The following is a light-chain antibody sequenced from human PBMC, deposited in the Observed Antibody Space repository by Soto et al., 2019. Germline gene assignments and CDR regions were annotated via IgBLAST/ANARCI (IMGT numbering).Light chain of an antibody. Sequence: DIVLTQSPGTLSLSPGERATLSCRASQSVSSSYLAWYEQKPGQAPRFIIYSASSRATGIQDRFSGIGSGTDFTLTISRLEPEDLAVYYGQQYGRSPTTLGQVTKVDIK. CDR2: SAS. J-gene: IGKJ1*01. V-gene: IGKV3-20*01. CDR1: QSVSSSY. CDR3: QQYGRSPTT.